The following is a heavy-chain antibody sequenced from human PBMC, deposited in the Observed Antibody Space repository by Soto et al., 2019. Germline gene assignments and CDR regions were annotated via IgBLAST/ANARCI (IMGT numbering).Heavy chain of an antibody. Sequence: QVQLVQSAAEVKKPGASVKVSCKASGHTFTTYGITWVRQAPGQGLEWLGWITNYNGNTKYAQKLQDRVTMTTDTSTSTAYMELRILRSDDTAVYFCARVPRRTIWEWLSPNWFDPWGQGTLVTVSS. J-gene: IGHJ5*02. CDR1: GHTFTTYG. CDR2: ITNYNGNT. V-gene: IGHV1-18*04. D-gene: IGHD3-3*01. CDR3: ARVPRRTIWEWLSPNWFDP.